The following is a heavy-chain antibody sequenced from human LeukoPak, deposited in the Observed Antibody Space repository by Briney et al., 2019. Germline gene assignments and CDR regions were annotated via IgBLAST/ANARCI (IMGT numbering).Heavy chain of an antibody. Sequence: GGSLRLSCVASGFTFNTYWIHWVRQGPGKGLVWVSLTSTDGTTTTYADSVNGRFTVSRDDAKNTLYLQMNSLRAEDAAVYYCARGLAGAYRIMDVWGQGTTVTVS. CDR1: GFTFNTYW. CDR3: ARGLAGAYRIMDV. J-gene: IGHJ6*02. V-gene: IGHV3-74*01. D-gene: IGHD6-19*01. CDR2: TSTDGTTT.